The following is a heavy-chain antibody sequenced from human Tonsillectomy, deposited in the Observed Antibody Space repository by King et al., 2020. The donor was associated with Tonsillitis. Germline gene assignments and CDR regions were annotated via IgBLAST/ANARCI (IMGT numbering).Heavy chain of an antibody. CDR2: INHSGST. CDR1: GGSFSGYY. J-gene: IGHJ5*02. D-gene: IGHD6-13*01. Sequence: VQLQQWGAGLLKPSETLSLTCAVYGGSFSGYYSSWIRQPPGKGLEWIGEINHSGSTNYNPSLKSRVTISVDTSKNQFSLKLSSVTAADTAVYYCAREPGIAAAGDWFDPWGQGTLVTVSS. V-gene: IGHV4-34*01. CDR3: AREPGIAAAGDWFDP.